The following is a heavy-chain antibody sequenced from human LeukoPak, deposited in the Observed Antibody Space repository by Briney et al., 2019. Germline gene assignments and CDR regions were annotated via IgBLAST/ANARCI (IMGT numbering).Heavy chain of an antibody. CDR3: ARSRYYYDTRGYAY. V-gene: IGHV4-59*01. J-gene: IGHJ4*02. Sequence: PSETLSLTCIVSGGSMRNYYWGWIRQPPGKGPEWIGYIYHSGITRFNPSLKSRASISLDTSKNQFSLKLTSVTAADTAVYCCARSRYYYDTRGYAYWGQGTHVTVSS. CDR1: GGSMRNYY. CDR2: IYHSGIT. D-gene: IGHD3-22*01.